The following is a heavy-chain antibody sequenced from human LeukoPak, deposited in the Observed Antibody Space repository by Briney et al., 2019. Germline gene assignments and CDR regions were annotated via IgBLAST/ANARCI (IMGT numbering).Heavy chain of an antibody. CDR2: IYYSGST. D-gene: IGHD3-22*01. CDR1: GGSISSYY. Sequence: SETLSLTCTVSGGSISSYYWSWVRQPPGKGLEWIGYIYYSGSTNYNPSLKSRVTITVDTAKHQFSLKLSSVTAADTAVYYCARRTRYFDSTGFDSWGRGTLVTVSS. CDR3: ARRTRYFDSTGFDS. V-gene: IGHV4-59*08. J-gene: IGHJ4*01.